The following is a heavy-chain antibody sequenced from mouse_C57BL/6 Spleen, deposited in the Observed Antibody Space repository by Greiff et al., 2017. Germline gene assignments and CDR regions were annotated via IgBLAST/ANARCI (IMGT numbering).Heavy chain of an antibody. CDR1: GFTFSSYA. CDR2: ISSGGDYI. CDR3: TRDPISGAMDY. D-gene: IGHD6-5*01. Sequence: EVKLMESGEGLVKPGGSLKLSCAASGFTFSSYAMSWVRQTPEKRLEWVAYISSGGDYIYYADTVKGRFTISRDNARNTLYLQMSSLKSEDTAMDYCTRDPISGAMDYWGQGTSVTVSS. V-gene: IGHV5-9-1*02. J-gene: IGHJ4*01.